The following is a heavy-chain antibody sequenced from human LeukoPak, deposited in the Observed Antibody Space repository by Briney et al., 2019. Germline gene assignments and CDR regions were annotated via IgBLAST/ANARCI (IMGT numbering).Heavy chain of an antibody. D-gene: IGHD3-22*01. J-gene: IGHJ4*02. V-gene: IGHV3-23*01. Sequence: GGSLRLSCAASGFTFSSYAMSWVRQAPGKGLEWVSAISGSGGSTYYADSVKGRFTISRDNSKNTLYLQMNSLRAEDTAVYYCAKAWVWNYYDSSGYSHFDYWGQGTLVTVSS. CDR2: ISGSGGST. CDR3: AKAWVWNYYDSSGYSHFDY. CDR1: GFTFSSYA.